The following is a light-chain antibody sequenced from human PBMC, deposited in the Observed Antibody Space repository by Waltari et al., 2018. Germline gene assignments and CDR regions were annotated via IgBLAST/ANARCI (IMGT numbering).Light chain of an antibody. J-gene: IGKJ5*01. CDR1: QSIRSN. CDR3: RLYNVWPPAIT. Sequence: EIVMTQSPATLSVSPGERATLSCRASQSIRSNLAWYQHKLGQTPRLLIYDASTRATGIPARFSGGGSGTEFTLTISSLQAEDFAIYYCRLYNVWPPAITFGQGTRLEIK. V-gene: IGKV3-15*01. CDR2: DAS.